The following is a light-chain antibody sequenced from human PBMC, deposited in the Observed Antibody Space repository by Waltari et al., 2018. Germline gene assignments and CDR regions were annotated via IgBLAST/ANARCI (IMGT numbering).Light chain of an antibody. CDR3: CSCAGSAISV. J-gene: IGLJ3*02. CDR2: NVN. V-gene: IGLV2-23*02. Sequence: QSALTQTATVSASPGQSITISCTGTTSDVGKYNLVSWYKQPPGKAPTLIIYNVNKRPSGVSNRFSGAKTGNAASRTTTGLQAADEAYYYCCSCAGSAISVCAGGTKVTVL. CDR1: TSDVGKYNL.